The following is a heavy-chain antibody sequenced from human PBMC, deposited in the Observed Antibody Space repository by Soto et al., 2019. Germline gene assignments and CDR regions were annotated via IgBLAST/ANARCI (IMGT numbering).Heavy chain of an antibody. Sequence: GWSLRLSCAATGFTFSVYAMTWVRQAPGKGLEWVSAVTANGGSTYSADSVKGRFTISRDNSKNTLYLQMNSLRAEDTAVYYCAKERYYYDSSGYYYRAWFDPWGQGTLVTVSS. D-gene: IGHD3-22*01. CDR3: AKERYYYDSSGYYYRAWFDP. CDR1: GFTFSVYA. J-gene: IGHJ5*02. V-gene: IGHV3-23*01. CDR2: VTANGGST.